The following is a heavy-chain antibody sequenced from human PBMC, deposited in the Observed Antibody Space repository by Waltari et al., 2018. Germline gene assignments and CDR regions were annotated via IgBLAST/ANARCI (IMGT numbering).Heavy chain of an antibody. CDR3: AGTPVEDHLPNWFDP. CDR2: ISSGGHYI. CDR1: GFPFSPFS. J-gene: IGHJ5*02. Sequence: EVQLVESGGGLVKPGGSLRLSCAASGFPFSPFSLHWVRHAPGKGLEWVSSISSGGHYIYYADSVKGRFTTSRDNAKNSLYLQMNSLGAEDTAVYYCAGTPVEDHLPNWFDPWGQGTLVTVSS. V-gene: IGHV3-21*01.